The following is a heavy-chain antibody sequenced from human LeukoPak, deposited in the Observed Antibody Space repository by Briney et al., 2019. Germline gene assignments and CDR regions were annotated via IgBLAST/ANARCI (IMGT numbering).Heavy chain of an antibody. J-gene: IGHJ4*02. CDR2: IKDDGSEK. D-gene: IGHD3-22*01. CDR3: ARGGEGSSGPTRN. Sequence: GGSLRLSCADSAFTFSSYWMGWVRPAPGKGLEWVANIKDDGSEKYYVDPVKGRFTISRDNAKNSLYLQMNSLRAEDTAVYYCARGGEGSSGPTRNWGQGTLVTVSS. V-gene: IGHV3-7*01. CDR1: AFTFSSYW.